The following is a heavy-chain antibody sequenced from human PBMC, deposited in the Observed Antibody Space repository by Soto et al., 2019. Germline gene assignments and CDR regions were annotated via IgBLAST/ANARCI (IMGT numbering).Heavy chain of an antibody. CDR3: ARDVGGYSSGWYGFEP. D-gene: IGHD6-19*01. CDR1: VDSVSSNSAA. V-gene: IGHV6-1*01. J-gene: IGHJ5*02. Sequence: SQTLSLTCDISVDSVSSNSAAWNFIKQSPSRGLEWLGRTYYMSKWYNDYAVSVKSRITINPDTSKNQFSLQLNSVTPEDTAVYYCARDVGGYSSGWYGFEPWGQGTLVTVSS. CDR2: TYYMSKWYN.